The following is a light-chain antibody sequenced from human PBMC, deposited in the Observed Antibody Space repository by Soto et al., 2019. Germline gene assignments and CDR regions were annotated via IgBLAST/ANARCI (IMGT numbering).Light chain of an antibody. J-gene: IGLJ1*01. CDR2: GNS. CDR1: SSNIGAGYD. CDR3: QSYDSSLSFYV. V-gene: IGLV1-40*01. Sequence: QSVLTQPPSVSGAPGQRVTISCTGSSSNIGAGYDVHWYQQLPGTAPKLLIYGNSNRPSGVPDRFSGSKSGTSAALAIPGLQAEDEADYYCQSYDSSLSFYVFGTGTKLTVL.